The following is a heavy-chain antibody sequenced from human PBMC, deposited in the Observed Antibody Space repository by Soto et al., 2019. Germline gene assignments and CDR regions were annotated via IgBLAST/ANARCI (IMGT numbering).Heavy chain of an antibody. CDR2: IYPGDSDI. CDR1: GYKVSTWHNFTSYW. J-gene: IGHJ3*02. Sequence: GESLKISCMGSGYKVSTWHNFTSYWIALVRQVPGKGLELMGVIYPGDSDIRYSPSFHGQVTISADKSISTAYLQWSSLKASDTAMYFCARDLDFGGNSETFDIWGQGTMVTASS. CDR3: ARDLDFGGNSETFDI. D-gene: IGHD2-21*02. V-gene: IGHV5-51*01.